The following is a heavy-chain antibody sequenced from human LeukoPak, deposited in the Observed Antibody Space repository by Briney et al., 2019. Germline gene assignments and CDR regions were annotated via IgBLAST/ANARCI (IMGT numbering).Heavy chain of an antibody. CDR2: INRSGST. J-gene: IGHJ1*01. CDR3: AKETSESYSPLEH. D-gene: IGHD1-26*01. CDR1: GFTFSIYA. V-gene: IGHV3-23*01. Sequence: GGSLRLSWAASGFTFSIYAMTWVRQAPGKGLEGVSTINRSGSTYDADSVKGRFTISRDNSKNTLYLQMNSLRAEDTAICYCAKETSESYSPLEHWGQGTLVTVSS.